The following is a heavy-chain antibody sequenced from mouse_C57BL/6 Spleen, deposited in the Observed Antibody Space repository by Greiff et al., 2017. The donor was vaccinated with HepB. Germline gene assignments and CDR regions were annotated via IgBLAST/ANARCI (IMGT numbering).Heavy chain of an antibody. Sequence: QVQLKQSGPGLVQPSQSLSITCTVSGFSLTSYGVHWVRQSPGKGLEWLGVIWSGGSTDYNAAFISRLSISKDNSKSQVFFKMNSLQADDTAIYYCASLTAPYAMDYWGQGTSVTVSS. CDR2: IWSGGST. CDR3: ASLTAPYAMDY. CDR1: GFSLTSYG. J-gene: IGHJ4*01. V-gene: IGHV2-2*01. D-gene: IGHD4-1*01.